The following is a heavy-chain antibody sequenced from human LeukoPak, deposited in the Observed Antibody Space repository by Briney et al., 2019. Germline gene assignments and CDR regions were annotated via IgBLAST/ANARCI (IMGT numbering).Heavy chain of an antibody. D-gene: IGHD3-3*01. CDR1: GGSISSSNYY. V-gene: IGHV4-39*07. J-gene: IGHJ5*02. CDR2: IYYSGST. Sequence: SETLSLTCTVSGGSISSSNYYWGWIRQPPGKGLEWIGSIYYSGSTYYNPSLKSRVTISVDTSKNQFSLKLSSVTAADTAVYYCARAYDFWSGYRSFNWFDPWGQGTLVTVSS. CDR3: ARAYDFWSGYRSFNWFDP.